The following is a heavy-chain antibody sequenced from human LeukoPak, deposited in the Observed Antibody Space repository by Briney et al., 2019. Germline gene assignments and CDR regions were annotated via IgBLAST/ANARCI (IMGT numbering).Heavy chain of an antibody. D-gene: IGHD4-17*01. V-gene: IGHV4-59*08. CDR2: IYYSGST. CDR3: ARHGATVTRSFDP. CDR1: GGSISSYY. J-gene: IGHJ5*02. Sequence: SETLSLTCTVSGGSISSYYWSWIRQPPGKGLEWIGYIYYSGSTNYNPPLKSRVTISVDTSKNQFSLKLSSVTAADTAVYYCARHGATVTRSFDPWGQGTLVTVSS.